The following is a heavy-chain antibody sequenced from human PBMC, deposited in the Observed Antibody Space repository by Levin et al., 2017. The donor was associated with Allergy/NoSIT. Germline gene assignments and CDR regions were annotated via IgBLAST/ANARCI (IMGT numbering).Heavy chain of an antibody. CDR2: ISYDGSKK. J-gene: IGHJ4*02. CDR1: GFIFSTYS. D-gene: IGHD1-26*01. Sequence: GESLRLSCAASGFIFSTYSMHWIRQAPGKGLESVALISYDGSKKYYADSVKGRLTISRDNSRNTLFLHMNDLRVDDTAVYYCAREEWELLDYWGQGTLVTVTS. V-gene: IGHV3-30-3*01. CDR3: AREEWELLDY.